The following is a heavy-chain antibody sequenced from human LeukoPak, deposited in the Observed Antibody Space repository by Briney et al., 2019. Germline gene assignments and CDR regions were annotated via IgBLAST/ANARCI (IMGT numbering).Heavy chain of an antibody. CDR3: ARGRSGGSGSYLDY. V-gene: IGHV1-2*02. CDR2: INPNSGGT. Sequence: GASVKVSCKASGYTFTGYYMHWVRQAPGQGLEWMGWINPNSGGTNYAQKFQGRVTITRDTSASTAYMELSSLRSEDTAVYYCARGRSGGSGSYLDYWGQGTLVTVSS. D-gene: IGHD3-10*01. J-gene: IGHJ4*02. CDR1: GYTFTGYY.